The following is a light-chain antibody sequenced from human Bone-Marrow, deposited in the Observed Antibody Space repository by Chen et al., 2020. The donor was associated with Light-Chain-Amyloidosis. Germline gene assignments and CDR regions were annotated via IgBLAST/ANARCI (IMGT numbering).Light chain of an antibody. CDR2: EDD. CDR1: SGSIATNY. Sequence: NFMLTQPHSVSESPGTTVIISCTRSSGSIATNYVQWYQQRPGSSPTTVIYEDDQSPSGVPDRFSGSIDRSSNSASLTISGLKTEDEADYYCQSYQGSSQGVFGGGTKLTVL. V-gene: IGLV6-57*01. J-gene: IGLJ3*02. CDR3: QSYQGSSQGV.